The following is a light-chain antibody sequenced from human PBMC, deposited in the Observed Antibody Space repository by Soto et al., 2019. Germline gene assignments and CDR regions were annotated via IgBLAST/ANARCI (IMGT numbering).Light chain of an antibody. CDR2: DAS. J-gene: IGKJ1*01. CDR1: QSIGLA. V-gene: IGKV3-11*01. Sequence: EIVLKLSPATLSLSPRERATLSCRASQSIGLAIAWYQHKPGQAPRLLIFDASQRATGIPARFRGSGSGTDFTLSISSLEPEDFAVYYCQQRTDRPPWTFGQGTKVDIK. CDR3: QQRTDRPPWT.